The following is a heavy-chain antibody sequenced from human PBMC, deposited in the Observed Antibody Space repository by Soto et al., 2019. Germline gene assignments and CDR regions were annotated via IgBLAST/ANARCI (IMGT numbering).Heavy chain of an antibody. J-gene: IGHJ4*02. Sequence: GGSLRLSCAASGFTFSSYSMNWVRQAPGKGLEWVSYISSSSSTIYYADSVKGRFTISRDNAKNSLYLQMNSLRAEDTAVYYCASPKYCTNGVCLDLGYWGQGTLVTVSS. CDR1: GFTFSSYS. CDR3: ASPKYCTNGVCLDLGY. CDR2: ISSSSSTI. V-gene: IGHV3-48*01. D-gene: IGHD2-8*01.